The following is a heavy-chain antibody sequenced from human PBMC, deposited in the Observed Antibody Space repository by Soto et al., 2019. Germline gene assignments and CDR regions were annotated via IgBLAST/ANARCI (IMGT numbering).Heavy chain of an antibody. CDR3: ARGPRRYDFWSGYYDY. J-gene: IGHJ4*02. CDR1: GGTFSSYA. Sequence: SVKVSCKASGGTFSSYAISWVRQAPGQGLEWMGGIIPILGTANYAQKFQGRVTITADKSTSTAYMELSSLRSEDTAVYYCARGPRRYDFWSGYYDYWGQGTLVTVSS. V-gene: IGHV1-69*06. D-gene: IGHD3-3*01. CDR2: IIPILGTA.